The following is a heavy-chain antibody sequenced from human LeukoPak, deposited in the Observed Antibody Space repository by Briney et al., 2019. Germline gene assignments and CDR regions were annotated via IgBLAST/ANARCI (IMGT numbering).Heavy chain of an antibody. CDR2: IHYSGST. V-gene: IGHV4-59*01. CDR1: GGSISSYY. Sequence: SGTLSLTCTVSGGSISSYYWSWTRQPPGKGLEWIGYIHYSGSTNYNPSLKSRVTMSLDTSKNQFSLKLSSVTAADTAIYFCAGDYGSNNSWGQGTLVTVSS. CDR3: AGDYGSNNS. D-gene: IGHD4-23*01. J-gene: IGHJ4*02.